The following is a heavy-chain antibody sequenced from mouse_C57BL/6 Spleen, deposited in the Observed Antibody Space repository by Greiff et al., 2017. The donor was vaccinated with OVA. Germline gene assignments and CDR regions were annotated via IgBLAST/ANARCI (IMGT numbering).Heavy chain of an antibody. CDR3: TIFDYYGSSPD. CDR1: GYTFTDYE. V-gene: IGHV1-15*01. Sequence: QVQLQQSGAELVRPGASVTLSCKASGYTFTDYEMHWVKQTPVHGLEWIGAIDPETGGTAYNQKFKGKAILTADKSSSTAYMELRSLTSEDSAVYYCTIFDYYGSSPDWGQGTLVTVSA. CDR2: IDPETGGT. D-gene: IGHD1-1*01. J-gene: IGHJ3*01.